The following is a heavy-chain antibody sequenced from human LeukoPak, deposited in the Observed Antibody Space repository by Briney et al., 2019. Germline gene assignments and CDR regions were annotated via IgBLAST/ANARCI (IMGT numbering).Heavy chain of an antibody. CDR3: AKAVHFDY. CDR2: ISYDGSNK. J-gene: IGHJ4*02. CDR1: GFTFSSYG. Sequence: PGRSLRLSCAASGFTFSSYGMHWVRQAPGKGLEWVAVISYDGSNKYYADSVKGRFTISRDNSKNTLYLQMNSLRAEDTAVYYCAKAVHFDYWGQGTLVTVSS. D-gene: IGHD6-6*01. V-gene: IGHV3-30*18.